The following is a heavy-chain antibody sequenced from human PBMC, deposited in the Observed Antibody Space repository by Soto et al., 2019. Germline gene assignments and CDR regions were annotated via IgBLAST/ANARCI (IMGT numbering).Heavy chain of an antibody. CDR3: ARDTTY. V-gene: IGHV1-69*02. CDR2: IIPYLDIT. D-gene: IGHD5-18*01. J-gene: IGHJ4*02. CDR1: GGTFGTYT. Sequence: QVQLVQSGAEVKKPGSSVKVSCKASGGTFGTYTISWVRQAPGQGLEWMGRIIPYLDITDYAQKFQGRFAMAADKSTTTAYMELNRLRSEDTAVYFCARDTTYWGQGTLVTVSS.